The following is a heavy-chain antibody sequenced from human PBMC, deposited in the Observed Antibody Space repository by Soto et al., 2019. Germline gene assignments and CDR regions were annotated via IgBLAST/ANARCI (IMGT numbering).Heavy chain of an antibody. Sequence: QVQLVQSGAEVKKPRASVKVSCKASGYTFTSYDINWVRQATGQGLEWMGWMNPNSGNTGYAQKFQGRVTMTRNTSISTAYMELSSLRSEDTAVYYCARVRAARPRYWFDPWGQGTLVTVSS. J-gene: IGHJ5*02. CDR2: MNPNSGNT. V-gene: IGHV1-8*01. CDR3: ARVRAARPRYWFDP. D-gene: IGHD6-6*01. CDR1: GYTFTSYD.